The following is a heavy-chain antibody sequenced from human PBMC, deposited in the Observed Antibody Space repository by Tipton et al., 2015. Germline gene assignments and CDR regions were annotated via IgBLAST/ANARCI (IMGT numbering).Heavy chain of an antibody. CDR2: IYPADSDT. Sequence: QLVQSGAEVKKPGESLTISCKGSEYIFPMYWIAWVRQMPGKGLEWMGIIYPADSDTRYSPSFQGQVTISADNSINIAYLQWSSLKASDSGMYYCARRGSAGSFPYYFDSWGQGTLVTVSS. J-gene: IGHJ4*02. CDR3: ARRGSAGSFPYYFDS. D-gene: IGHD1-26*01. V-gene: IGHV5-51*01. CDR1: EYIFPMYW.